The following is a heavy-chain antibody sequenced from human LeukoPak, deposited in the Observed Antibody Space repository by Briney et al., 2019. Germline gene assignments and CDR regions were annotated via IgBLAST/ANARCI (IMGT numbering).Heavy chain of an antibody. V-gene: IGHV3-33*06. CDR1: GLTFSSYN. CDR2: VWYDGSNK. D-gene: IGHD5-24*01. CDR3: AKTRDDAFDI. Sequence: QPGRSLRLSCAASGLTFSSYNMHWVRQTPDKGLEWVAVVWYDGSNKYYADSVKGRFTIARDNSKSTLYLQTNSMRAEDTAVYYCAKTRDDAFDIWGQGTMVTVSS. J-gene: IGHJ3*02.